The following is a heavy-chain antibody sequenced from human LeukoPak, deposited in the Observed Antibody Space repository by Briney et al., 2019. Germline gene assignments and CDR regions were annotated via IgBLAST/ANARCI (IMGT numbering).Heavy chain of an antibody. Sequence: HPGASLRLSYAASGFTFSSYAMSWVRQAPGKGLEWVSAISGSGGSTYYADSVKGRFTISRDNSKNTLYLQMNSLRAEDTAVYYCAKDIQTTVVNQPFDYWGQGTLVTVSS. J-gene: IGHJ4*02. D-gene: IGHD4-23*01. CDR1: GFTFSSYA. CDR3: AKDIQTTVVNQPFDY. V-gene: IGHV3-23*01. CDR2: ISGSGGST.